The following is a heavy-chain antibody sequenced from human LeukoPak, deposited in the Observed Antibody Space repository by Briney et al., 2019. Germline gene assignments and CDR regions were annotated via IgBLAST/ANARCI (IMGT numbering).Heavy chain of an antibody. CDR3: ARVRGSYSEFDY. CDR1: GFTFSDYY. Sequence: GGSLRLSCAASGFTFSDYYMSWIRQAPGKGLEWVSYISSGSTIYYADSVKGRFTISRDNAKNSLYLQMNSLRAEDTAVYYCARVRGSYSEFDYWGQGTLVTVSS. J-gene: IGHJ4*02. CDR2: ISSGSTI. V-gene: IGHV3-11*01. D-gene: IGHD1-26*01.